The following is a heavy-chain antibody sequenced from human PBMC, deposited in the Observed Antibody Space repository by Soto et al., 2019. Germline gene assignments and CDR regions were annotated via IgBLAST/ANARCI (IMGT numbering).Heavy chain of an antibody. CDR2: ISSSGSTI. CDR3: AREGIAAAGTFDY. CDR1: GFTCSDFY. V-gene: IGHV3-11*01. Sequence: QVQLMESGGGWVNPAGSRRLSCADSGFTCSDFYMSWIRQAPGKGLEWVSDISSSGSTIYYGDSVKGRVTISRDKAKNSLYLQMHSLRAEDTALYYCAREGIAAAGTFDYWGQGTLDTVSS. D-gene: IGHD6-13*01. J-gene: IGHJ4*02.